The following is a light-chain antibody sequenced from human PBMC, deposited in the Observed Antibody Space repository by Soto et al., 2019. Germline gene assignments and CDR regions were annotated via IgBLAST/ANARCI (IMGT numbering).Light chain of an antibody. Sequence: DIEMTQSPSTLSASVGDRVTITCRASQTITIYLAWYHQKPGLAPKVLIYKPSTLESGGPSRFIGSGSGTAFTLTFSTLQTDDVATYYCQHYNGDPSTFGVGTKVEIK. CDR1: QTITIY. V-gene: IGKV1-5*03. J-gene: IGKJ4*01. CDR2: KPS. CDR3: QHYNGDPST.